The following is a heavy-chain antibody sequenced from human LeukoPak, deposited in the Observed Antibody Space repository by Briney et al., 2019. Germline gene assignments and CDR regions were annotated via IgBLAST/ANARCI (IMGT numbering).Heavy chain of an antibody. Sequence: SQTLSLTCTVSGGSISSGGYYWSWIRQHPGKGLEWIGYIYYSGSTYYNPSLKSRVTLSVDTSKNQFSLKLSSVTAADTAVYYCAKMGPLLGIPAAIGKYYFDYWGQGTLVTVSS. D-gene: IGHD2-2*01. CDR3: AKMGPLLGIPAAIGKYYFDY. CDR2: IYYSGST. CDR1: GGSISSGGYY. J-gene: IGHJ4*02. V-gene: IGHV4-31*03.